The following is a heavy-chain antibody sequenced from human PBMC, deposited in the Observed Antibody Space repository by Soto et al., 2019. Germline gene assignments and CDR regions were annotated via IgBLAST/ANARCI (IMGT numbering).Heavy chain of an antibody. V-gene: IGHV3-23*01. Sequence: GGSLRLSCAASGFTFSSYAMSWVRQAPGKGLEWVSAISGSGGSTYYADSVKGRFTISRDNSKNTLYLQMNSLRAEDTAVYYCAKLTERNSITIFGVVRGLGYWGQGTLVTVSS. J-gene: IGHJ4*02. D-gene: IGHD3-3*01. CDR1: GFTFSSYA. CDR2: ISGSGGST. CDR3: AKLTERNSITIFGVVRGLGY.